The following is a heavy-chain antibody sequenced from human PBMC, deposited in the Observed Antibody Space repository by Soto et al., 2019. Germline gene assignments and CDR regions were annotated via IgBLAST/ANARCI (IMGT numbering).Heavy chain of an antibody. CDR3: AKEAISGDGIWLMDS. CDR2: LLRSGSTA. D-gene: IGHD4-17*01. Sequence: VPLLASGGGLVQPGGSLSRSCAASGFTFSNYAMTWARQAPGKGLEWVSSLLRSGSTAYYAVSVRGRFTVSSDTAANALYLQMDSMRAGDTAIYYCAKEAISGDGIWLMDSWGQGTLVTVSS. J-gene: IGHJ5*02. V-gene: IGHV3-23*01. CDR1: GFTFSNYA.